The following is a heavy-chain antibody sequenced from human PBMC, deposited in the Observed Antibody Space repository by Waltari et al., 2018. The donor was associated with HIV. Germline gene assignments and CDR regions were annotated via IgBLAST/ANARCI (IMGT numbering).Heavy chain of an antibody. V-gene: IGHV3-33*01. J-gene: IGHJ4*02. D-gene: IGHD1-26*01. Sequence: QVHLVESGGGVVQPGRSLRRSCAASGFSSPSYVVPWVRPAPGKGLEVVAVIWYDGSNKYYADSVKGRFTISRDNSKNTLYLQMNSLRAEDTAVYYCARDSPNAYSWGGSYSRFDYWGQGTLVTVSS. CDR3: ARDSPNAYSWGGSYSRFDY. CDR1: GFSSPSYV. CDR2: IWYDGSNK.